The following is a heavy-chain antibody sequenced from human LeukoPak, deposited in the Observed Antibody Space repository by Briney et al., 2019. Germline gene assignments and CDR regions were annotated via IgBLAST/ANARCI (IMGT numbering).Heavy chain of an antibody. D-gene: IGHD1-26*01. CDR1: GFTFSSYA. J-gene: IGHJ4*02. CDR3: ARDLGSESL. V-gene: IGHV3-30-3*01. CDR2: ISYDGSNK. Sequence: GGSLRLSCAASGFTFSSYAMHWVRQAPGKGLEWVAVISYDGSNKYYADSVKGRFTISRDNSKNTLYLQMNSLRAKDTAVYYCARDLGSESLWGQGTLVTVSS.